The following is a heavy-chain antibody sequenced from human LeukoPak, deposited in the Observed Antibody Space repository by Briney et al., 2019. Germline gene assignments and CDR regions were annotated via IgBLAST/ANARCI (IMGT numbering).Heavy chain of an antibody. Sequence: GGSLRLSCAASGFTFSSYAMSWVRQAPGKGLEWVSAISGSGGSTYYADSVKGRFTISRDNSKNTLYLQMNSLRAEDTAVYYCAKDWGDSGSYEPHDYWGQGTLVTVSS. CDR1: GFTFSSYA. CDR2: ISGSGGST. V-gene: IGHV3-23*01. J-gene: IGHJ4*02. CDR3: AKDWGDSGSYEPHDY. D-gene: IGHD1-26*01.